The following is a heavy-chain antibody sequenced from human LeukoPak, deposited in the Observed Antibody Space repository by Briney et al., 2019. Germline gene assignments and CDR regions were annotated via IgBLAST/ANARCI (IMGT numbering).Heavy chain of an antibody. V-gene: IGHV3-23*01. CDR2: ISGSGGST. CDR1: GFTFSSYA. D-gene: IGHD3-22*01. CDR3: AKTYYYDSSGYSFDY. Sequence: GGSLRLSCAASGFTFSSYAMSWVRQAPGKGLEWVSAISGSGGSTYYADSVKGRFTISRYNSKNTLYLQMNSLRAEDTAVYYCAKTYYYDSSGYSFDYWGQGTLVTVSS. J-gene: IGHJ4*02.